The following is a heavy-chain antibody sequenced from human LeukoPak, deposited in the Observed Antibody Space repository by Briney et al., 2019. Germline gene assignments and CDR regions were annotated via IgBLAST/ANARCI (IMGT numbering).Heavy chain of an antibody. J-gene: IGHJ4*02. CDR1: GFTLSSNY. CDR3: ASASWLHIDY. V-gene: IGHV3-53*01. D-gene: IGHD5-24*01. CDR2: IYSGGST. Sequence: GGSLRLSCAASGFTLSSNYMSWVRQAPGKGLEWVSVIYSGGSTYYADSVKGRFTISRDNSKNTLYLQMNSLRAEDTAVYYCASASWLHIDYWGQGTLVTVSS.